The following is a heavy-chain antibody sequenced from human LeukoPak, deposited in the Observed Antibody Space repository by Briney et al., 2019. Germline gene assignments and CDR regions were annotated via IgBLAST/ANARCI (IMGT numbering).Heavy chain of an antibody. V-gene: IGHV1-69*13. CDR3: ARGQYCSGGSCYLPFDY. CDR1: GYTFTSYG. Sequence: GASVKVSCKASGYTFTSYGISWVRQAPGQGLEWMGWIMPIFGTANYAQKFQGRVTITADESTSTAYMELSSLRSEDTAVYYCARGQYCSGGSCYLPFDYWGQGTLVTVSS. CDR2: IMPIFGTA. J-gene: IGHJ4*02. D-gene: IGHD2-15*01.